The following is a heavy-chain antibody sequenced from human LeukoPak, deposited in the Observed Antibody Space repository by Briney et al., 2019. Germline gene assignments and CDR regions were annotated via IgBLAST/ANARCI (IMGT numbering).Heavy chain of an antibody. CDR1: GYTFTSYA. CDR3: ARGQPQDGVPDAFHI. D-gene: IGHD1-1*01. J-gene: IGHJ3*02. Sequence: ASVKVSCKSSGYTFTSYAMNWVRQAPGQGLEWMGWINTNTGNPTYAQGFTGRFVFSLDTSVSTAYLQISSLKAEDTAVYYCARGQPQDGVPDAFHIWGQGTMVTVSS. V-gene: IGHV7-4-1*02. CDR2: INTNTGNP.